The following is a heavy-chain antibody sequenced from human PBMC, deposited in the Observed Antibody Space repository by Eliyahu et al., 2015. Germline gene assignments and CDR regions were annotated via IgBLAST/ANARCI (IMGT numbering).Heavy chain of an antibody. CDR3: ARPSQSPRHYDSSGYLIPLPLTY. D-gene: IGHD3-22*01. Sequence: QLQLQESGPGLVKPSETLSLTCTVSGGSIXSSSYYWGXXRQPPGKGLEWIGSIYYSGSTYYNPSLKSRVTISVDTSKNQFSLKLSSVTAADTAVYYCARPSQSPRHYDSSGYLIPLPLTYWGQGTLVTVSS. J-gene: IGHJ4*02. CDR2: IYYSGST. CDR1: GGSIXSSSYY. V-gene: IGHV4-39*01.